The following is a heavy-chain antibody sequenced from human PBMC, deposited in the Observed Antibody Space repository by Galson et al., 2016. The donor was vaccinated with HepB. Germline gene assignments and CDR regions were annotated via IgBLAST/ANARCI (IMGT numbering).Heavy chain of an antibody. V-gene: IGHV4-39*01. Sequence: SETLSLTCTVSGGSISSGTHYWVWIRQPPGKGLEWIGSIYNRVSTHYNPSLKSRVTMSVDTSKNQFSLKLTSVTAADTAVYYCARNGADIPASPGGWFDSWGQGTLVTVSS. CDR3: ARNGADIPASPGGWFDS. D-gene: IGHD2-8*02. CDR1: GGSISSGTHY. CDR2: IYNRVST. J-gene: IGHJ5*01.